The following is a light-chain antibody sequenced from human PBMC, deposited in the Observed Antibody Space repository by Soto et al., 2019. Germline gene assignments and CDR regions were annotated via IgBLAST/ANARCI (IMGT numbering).Light chain of an antibody. J-gene: IGKJ1*01. Sequence: DIQLTQSPSSLSASVGDRVTITCRVSQGISSYLNWYQQTPGKPPKLLIFGASNLHIGVPSRFSGSGSGTEFTLTISNLLREDFATYYCQQSYFILGTFGRGTKVEI. CDR1: QGISSY. CDR3: QQSYFILGT. V-gene: IGKV1-39*01. CDR2: GAS.